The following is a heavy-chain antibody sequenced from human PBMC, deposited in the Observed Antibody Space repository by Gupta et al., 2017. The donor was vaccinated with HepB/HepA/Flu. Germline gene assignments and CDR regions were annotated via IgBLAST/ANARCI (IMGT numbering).Heavy chain of an antibody. D-gene: IGHD7-27*01. CDR1: GFIFSKAA. J-gene: IGHJ5*02. CDR3: VNDPNWEWGA. Sequence: EVQLLESGGGLVQSGGSLRLSCVASGFIFSKAAMTWVRQAPGKGLEWVSIISGNSDTTHYADSVKGRFTISRDNSKNTVYLQMDSLRAEDTALYYCVNDPNWEWGAWGQGTLVTVSS. CDR2: ISGNSDTT. V-gene: IGHV3-23*01.